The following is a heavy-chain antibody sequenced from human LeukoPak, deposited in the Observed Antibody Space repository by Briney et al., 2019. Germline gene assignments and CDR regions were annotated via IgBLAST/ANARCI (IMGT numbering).Heavy chain of an antibody. D-gene: IGHD3-10*02. CDR3: AELGITMIGGV. CDR1: GFTFSSYE. CDR2: ITNSGSTI. V-gene: IGHV3-48*03. J-gene: IGHJ6*04. Sequence: GGSLRLSCAAPGFTFSSYEMNWVRQAPGKGLEWVSYITNSGSTIYYADSVKGRFTISRDNAKNSLYLQMNSLRAEDTAVYYCAELGITMIGGVWGKGTTVTISS.